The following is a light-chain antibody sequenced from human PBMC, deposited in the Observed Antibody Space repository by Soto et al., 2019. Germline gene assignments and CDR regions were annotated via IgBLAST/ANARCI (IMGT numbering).Light chain of an antibody. CDR1: QSVNSSY. Sequence: EIVLTQSPGTLSLSPGERATLSCRASQSVNSSYLAWYQQKPGQAPRLLIYGASSRATSIPDRFSGSGSGADFTLTISRLEPEDFAVYYCQQYGSSPWTFGQGTKVDIK. CDR2: GAS. J-gene: IGKJ1*01. CDR3: QQYGSSPWT. V-gene: IGKV3-20*01.